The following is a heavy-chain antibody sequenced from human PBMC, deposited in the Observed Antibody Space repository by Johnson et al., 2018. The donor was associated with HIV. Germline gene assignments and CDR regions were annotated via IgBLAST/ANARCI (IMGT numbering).Heavy chain of an antibody. D-gene: IGHD3-10*01. V-gene: IGHV3-74*01. CDR3: ARELGHFIPYYYHGEAFDI. J-gene: IGHJ3*02. CDR2: ISSDGVTT. CDR1: GFTFSSYW. Sequence: VQLVESGGGVVQPGRSLRLSCAASGFTFSSYWMHWVRQAPGKGLVWVSRISSDGVTTTYADSVKGRFTISRDNANNSLYLQMNSLRAEDTALYYCARELGHFIPYYYHGEAFDIWGQGTMVTVSS.